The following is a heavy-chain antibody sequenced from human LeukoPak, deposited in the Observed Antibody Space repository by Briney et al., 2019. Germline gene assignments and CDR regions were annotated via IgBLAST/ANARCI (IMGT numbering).Heavy chain of an antibody. V-gene: IGHV4-61*02. D-gene: IGHD2-21*02. CDR1: GGSISSGSYY. Sequence: SQTLSLTCTVSGGSISSGSYYWRWIRQPAGKGLEWIGRIYTSGSTNYNPSLKSRVTISVDTSKNQFSLKLSSVSAADTAVYYCARDQSEVVTLNAFDIWGQGTMVTVSS. CDR2: IYTSGST. J-gene: IGHJ3*02. CDR3: ARDQSEVVTLNAFDI.